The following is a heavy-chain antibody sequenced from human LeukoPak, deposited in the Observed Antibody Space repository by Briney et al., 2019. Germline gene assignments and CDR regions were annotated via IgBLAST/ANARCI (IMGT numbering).Heavy chain of an antibody. CDR1: GGSINSYY. Sequence: PSETLSLTCTVSGGSINSYYWSWIRQPPGKGLEWIGYIYYSGSTNYKPSLKSRVTISVDTSKNQFSLQLNSVTPEDTAVYYCARQLNSLFGYWGQGTLVTVSS. V-gene: IGHV4-59*08. D-gene: IGHD1-7*01. J-gene: IGHJ4*02. CDR2: IYYSGST. CDR3: ARQLNSLFGY.